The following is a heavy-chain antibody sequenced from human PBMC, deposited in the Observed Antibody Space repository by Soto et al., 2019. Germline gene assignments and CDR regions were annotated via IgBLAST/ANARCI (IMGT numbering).Heavy chain of an antibody. D-gene: IGHD2-15*01. Sequence: GASVKVSCKVSGYTLTELSMHWVRQAPGKGLEWMGGFDPEDGETIYAQKFQGRVTMTEGTSTDTAYMELNSLRSEDTAVYYCAKGSTSIVGYFDYWGQGTLVTVSS. V-gene: IGHV1-24*01. CDR1: GYTLTELS. CDR2: FDPEDGET. J-gene: IGHJ4*02. CDR3: AKGSTSIVGYFDY.